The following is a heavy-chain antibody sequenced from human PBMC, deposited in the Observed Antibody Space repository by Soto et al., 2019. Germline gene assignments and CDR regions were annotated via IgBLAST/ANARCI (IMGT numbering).Heavy chain of an antibody. J-gene: IGHJ1*01. CDR2: ISYDGSNK. CDR3: AKDREGYCSGGSCYAPYLQH. CDR1: GFTFSSYG. Sequence: GGSLRLSCAASGFTFSSYGMHWVRQAPGKGLEWVAVISYDGSNKYYADSVKGRFTISRDNSKNTLYLQMNSLRAEDTAVYYCAKDREGYCSGGSCYAPYLQHWGQGTLVTVSS. D-gene: IGHD2-15*01. V-gene: IGHV3-30*18.